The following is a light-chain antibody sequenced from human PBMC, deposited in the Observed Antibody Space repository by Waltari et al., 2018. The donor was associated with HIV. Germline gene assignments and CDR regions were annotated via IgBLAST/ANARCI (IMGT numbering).Light chain of an antibody. V-gene: IGLV1-40*01. CDR2: SNI. CDR3: QSHDRSLSGPWV. Sequence: QSVLTQPPSVSGAPGQPVTIPCDGSRSNIGAGYDVHWYKQVPGTSPKLVIYSNINRPSGVPDRFSASKSGTSASLAITGLQAEDEAHYYCQSHDRSLSGPWVFGGGTKLTVL. CDR1: RSNIGAGYD. J-gene: IGLJ3*02.